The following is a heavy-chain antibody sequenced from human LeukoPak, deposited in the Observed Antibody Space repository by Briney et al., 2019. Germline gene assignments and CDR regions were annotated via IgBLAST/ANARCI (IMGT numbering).Heavy chain of an antibody. CDR1: SYSISSGYY. CDR2: IYHSGST. Sequence: SETLSLTCTVSSYSISSGYYWGWIRQPPGKGLEWIGSIYHSGSTYYNPSLKSRVTISVDTSKNQFSLKLSSVTAADTAVYCCARMSHTGFSYYYYMDVWGKGTTVTVSS. CDR3: ARMSHTGFSYYYYMDV. J-gene: IGHJ6*03. V-gene: IGHV4-38-2*02.